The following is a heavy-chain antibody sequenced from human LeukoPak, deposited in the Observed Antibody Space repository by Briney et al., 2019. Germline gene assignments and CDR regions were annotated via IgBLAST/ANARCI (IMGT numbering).Heavy chain of an antibody. CDR1: GGSISSYY. V-gene: IGHV4-59*01. J-gene: IGHJ5*02. CDR3: ARVVADYVWGSYRRNWFDP. D-gene: IGHD3-16*02. Sequence: SETLSLTCTVSGGSISSYYWSWIRQPPGKGLEWIGYIYYSGSTNYNPSLKSRGTISVDESKNQFSLKLSSVTAADTAVYYCARVVADYVWGSYRRNWFDPWGQGTLVTVSS. CDR2: IYYSGST.